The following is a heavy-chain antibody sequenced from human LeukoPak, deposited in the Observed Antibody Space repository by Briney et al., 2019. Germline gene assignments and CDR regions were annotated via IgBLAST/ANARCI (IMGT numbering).Heavy chain of an antibody. CDR3: ARGPVYGSGDYYYGMDV. CDR1: GGSISSGGYS. CDR2: IYHSGST. J-gene: IGHJ6*02. D-gene: IGHD3-10*01. V-gene: IGHV4-30-2*01. Sequence: PSETPSLTCAVSGGSISSGGYSWSWIRQPPGKGLEWIGYIYHSGSTYYNPSLKGRVTISVDRSKNQFSLKLSSVTAADTAVYYCARGPVYGSGDYYYGMDVWGQGTTVTVSS.